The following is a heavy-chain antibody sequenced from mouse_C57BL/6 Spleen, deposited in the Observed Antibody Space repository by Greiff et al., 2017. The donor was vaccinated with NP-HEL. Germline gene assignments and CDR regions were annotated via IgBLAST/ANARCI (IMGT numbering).Heavy chain of an antibody. V-gene: IGHV2-9-1*01. D-gene: IGHD1-1*01. CDR1: GFSLTSYA. CDR2: IWTGGGT. CDR3: ARKDYYGSSYAMDY. J-gene: IGHJ4*01. Sequence: VKVVESGPGLVAPSQSLSITCTVSGFSLTSYAISWVRQPPGKGLEWLGVIWTGGGTNYNSALKSRLSISKDNSKSQVFLKMNSLQTDDTARCYCARKDYYGSSYAMDYWGQGTSVTVSS.